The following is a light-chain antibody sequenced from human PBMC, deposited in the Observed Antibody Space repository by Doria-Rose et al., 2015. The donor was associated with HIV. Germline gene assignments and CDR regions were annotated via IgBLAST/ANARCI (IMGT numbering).Light chain of an antibody. Sequence: VVTQEPSVSEAPGQRVTISCTGSSSDIGAGYDVHWYQQLPGTAPKLLIYGNIKRPSGVPDRISGSKSGTSASLAITGLQAEDEADYYCQSYDSSLSGYVFGTGTKVTVL. CDR3: QSYDSSLSGYV. CDR1: SSDIGAGYD. V-gene: IGLV1-40*01. J-gene: IGLJ1*01. CDR2: GNI.